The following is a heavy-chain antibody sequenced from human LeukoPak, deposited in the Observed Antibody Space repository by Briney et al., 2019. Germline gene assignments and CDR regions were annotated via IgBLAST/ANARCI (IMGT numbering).Heavy chain of an antibody. CDR2: IYYSGST. J-gene: IGHJ3*02. V-gene: IGHV4-59*01. CDR1: GGSISSYY. Sequence: SETLSLTCTVSGGSISSYYWSWIRQPPGKGLEWIGYIYYSGSTNYNPSLKSRVTISVDTSKNQFSLKLSSVTAADTAVYYCSGLRYFDWLFSTGAFDIWGQGTMVTVSS. CDR3: SGLRYFDWLFSTGAFDI. D-gene: IGHD3-9*01.